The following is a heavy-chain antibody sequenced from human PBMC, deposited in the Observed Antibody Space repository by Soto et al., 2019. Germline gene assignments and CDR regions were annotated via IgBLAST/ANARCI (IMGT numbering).Heavy chain of an antibody. Sequence: EVQLLESGGGLVQPGGSLRLSCAASGFTFSSYSMSWVRQAPGKGLEWVSDISGSGGSTYYADSVKGRFTISRDNSKNTQYLKMTRLRDEDTAGYDCAKEVIAVAGAYDYWGQGTLVTVSS. V-gene: IGHV3-23*01. CDR2: ISGSGGST. D-gene: IGHD6-19*01. CDR3: AKEVIAVAGAYDY. CDR1: GFTFSSYS. J-gene: IGHJ4*02.